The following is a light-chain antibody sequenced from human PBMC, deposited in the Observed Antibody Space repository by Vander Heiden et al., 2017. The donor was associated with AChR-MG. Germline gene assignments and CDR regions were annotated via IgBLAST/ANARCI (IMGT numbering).Light chain of an antibody. J-gene: IGLJ2*01. Sequence: SSELTQDPAVSVALGQTVRITCQGDSLRSYYASWYQQKPGQAPVLVIYGKNNRPSGIPDRFSGSSSGNTASLTITGAQAEDEADYYCNSRDSSSRSGVFGGGTKLTVL. V-gene: IGLV3-19*01. CDR1: SLRSYY. CDR3: NSRDSSSRSGV. CDR2: GKN.